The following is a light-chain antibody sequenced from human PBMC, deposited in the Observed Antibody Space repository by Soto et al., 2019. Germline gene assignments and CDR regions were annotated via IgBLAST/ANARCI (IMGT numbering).Light chain of an antibody. CDR3: QQRSNWP. CDR2: RTS. Sequence: EIVMTQSPSTLAVSPGERATLSCRASQSISSNLAWYQQKPGQAPRLLMFRTSSRATGFPARFSGSGSGTDFTLTISSLEPEALAVYYCQQRSNWPFGGGTKVDIK. J-gene: IGKJ4*01. CDR1: QSISSN. V-gene: IGKV3-11*01.